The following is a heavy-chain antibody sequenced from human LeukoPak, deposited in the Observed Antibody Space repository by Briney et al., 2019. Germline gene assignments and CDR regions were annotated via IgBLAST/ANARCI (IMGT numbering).Heavy chain of an antibody. CDR1: GFTFSSYG. V-gene: IGHV3-33*01. Sequence: GRSLRLPCAASGFTFSSYGMHWVRQAPGKGLEWVAVIWNDGSKKYYADSVKGRFTISRDNSKNTLYLQMNSLRAEDTVVFYCARYISTIVVAPGYWGQGTLVTVSP. D-gene: IGHD3-22*01. CDR2: IWNDGSKK. CDR3: ARYISTIVVAPGY. J-gene: IGHJ4*02.